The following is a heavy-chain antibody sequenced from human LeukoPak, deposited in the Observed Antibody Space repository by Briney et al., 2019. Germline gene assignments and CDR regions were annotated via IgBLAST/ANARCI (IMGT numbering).Heavy chain of an antibody. V-gene: IGHV3-7*01. Sequence: GGSLRLSCAASGFTFSSYWMSWVRQAPGKGLEWVANIKQDGSEKYYVDSVKGRFTISRDNAKNSLYLQMNSLRAEDTAVYYCAREAGFWSGQFDYWGQGTLVTVSS. D-gene: IGHD3-3*01. CDR1: GFTFSSYW. CDR3: AREAGFWSGQFDY. J-gene: IGHJ4*02. CDR2: IKQDGSEK.